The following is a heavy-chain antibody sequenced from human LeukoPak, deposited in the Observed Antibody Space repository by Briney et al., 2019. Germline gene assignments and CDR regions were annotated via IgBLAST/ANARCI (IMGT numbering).Heavy chain of an antibody. D-gene: IGHD4-17*01. Sequence: GGSLRLSCAASGFSISDHYMDWVRPAPGKGLEWVGRVRNKPNGYTTDYGTSVKGRFTISRDDSKNSLYLQMNSLTSEDTAVYYCTRVRHGDYFDYWGQGTLVSVSS. V-gene: IGHV3-72*01. CDR2: VRNKPNGYTT. J-gene: IGHJ4*02. CDR3: TRVRHGDYFDY. CDR1: GFSISDHY.